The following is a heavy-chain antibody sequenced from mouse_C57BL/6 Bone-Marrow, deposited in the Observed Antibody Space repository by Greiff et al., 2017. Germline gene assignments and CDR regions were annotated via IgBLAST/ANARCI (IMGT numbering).Heavy chain of an antibody. D-gene: IGHD1-1*01. J-gene: IGHJ2*01. CDR2: IDPNSGGT. Sequence: QVQLQQPGAELVKPGASVKLSCKASGYTFTSYWMHWVKQRPGRGLGWIGRIDPNSGGTKYNEKFKSKATLTVDTPSSTSYMQLSRLTSEDAAVYYSERRNDYYGSSYGFDYWGQGNTLTVSA. V-gene: IGHV1-72*01. CDR1: GYTFTSYW. CDR3: ERRNDYYGSSYGFDY.